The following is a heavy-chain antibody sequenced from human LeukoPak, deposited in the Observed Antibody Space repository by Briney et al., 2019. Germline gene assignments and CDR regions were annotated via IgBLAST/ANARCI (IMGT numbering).Heavy chain of an antibody. CDR2: INPNSGGT. CDR3: ARDPNLRYDWFDP. J-gene: IGHJ5*02. CDR1: GYTFTGYY. D-gene: IGHD4-17*01. Sequence: ASVKVSCKTSGYTFTGYYMHWVRQAPGQGLEWMGWINPNSGGTNYAQKFQGRVTMTRDTSISTAYMELSRLRSDDTAVYYCARDPNLRYDWFDPWGQGTLVTVSS. V-gene: IGHV1-2*02.